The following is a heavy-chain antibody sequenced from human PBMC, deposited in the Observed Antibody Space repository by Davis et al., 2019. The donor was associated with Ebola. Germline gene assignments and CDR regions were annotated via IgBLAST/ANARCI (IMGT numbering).Heavy chain of an antibody. CDR1: GFTFSSYG. CDR3: ARGVRFLEWPDAFDI. V-gene: IGHV3-33*01. CDR2: IWYDGSNK. Sequence: PGGSLRLSCAASGFTFSSYGMHWVRQAPGKGLEWVAVIWYDGSNKYYADSVKGRFTISRDNSKNTLYLQMNSLRVEDTAVYYCARGVRFLEWPDAFDIWGQGTMVTVSS. J-gene: IGHJ3*02. D-gene: IGHD3-3*01.